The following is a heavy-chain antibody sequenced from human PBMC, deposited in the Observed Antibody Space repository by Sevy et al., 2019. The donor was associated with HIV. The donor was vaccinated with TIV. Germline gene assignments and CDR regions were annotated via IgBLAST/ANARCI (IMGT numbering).Heavy chain of an antibody. J-gene: IGHJ5*02. CDR2: ISYDGSNK. CDR1: GFTFSSYA. Sequence: GGSLRLSCAASGFTFSSYAMHWVCQAPGKGLEWVAVISYDGSNKYYADSVKGRFTISRDNSKNTLYLQMNSLRAEDTAVYYCARDRGGRFDPRGQGTLVTVSS. D-gene: IGHD2-15*01. V-gene: IGHV3-30-3*01. CDR3: ARDRGGRFDP.